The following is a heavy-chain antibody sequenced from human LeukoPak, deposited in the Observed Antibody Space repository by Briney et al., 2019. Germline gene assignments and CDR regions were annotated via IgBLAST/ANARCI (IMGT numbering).Heavy chain of an antibody. J-gene: IGHJ6*03. CDR3: ARDMMTPGGDYYMDV. CDR1: GYTFTSYY. Sequence: ASVKVSCKASGYTFTSYYMHWVRQAPGQGLEWMGIINPSGGSTSYAQKFQGRVSMTRDMSASTAYMELSSLRSEDMAVYYCARDMMTPGGDYYMDVWGKGTTVTVSS. V-gene: IGHV1-46*01. D-gene: IGHD3-16*01. CDR2: INPSGGST.